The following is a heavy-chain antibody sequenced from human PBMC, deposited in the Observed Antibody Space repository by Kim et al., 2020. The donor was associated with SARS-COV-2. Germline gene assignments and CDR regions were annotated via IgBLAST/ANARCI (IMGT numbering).Heavy chain of an antibody. J-gene: IGHJ4*02. D-gene: IGHD1-26*01. Sequence: GSTYDADSVKSRFNISRDKYKNTLYLQMNSLRAEDTAVYYCAKGSYYVDYWGQGTLVTVSS. CDR2: GST. CDR3: AKGSYYVDY. V-gene: IGHV3-23*01.